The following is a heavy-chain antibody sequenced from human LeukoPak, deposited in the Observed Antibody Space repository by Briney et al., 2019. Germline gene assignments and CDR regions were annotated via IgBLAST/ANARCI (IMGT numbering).Heavy chain of an antibody. Sequence: GGSLRLSCTASGFTFGDYAMSWFRQAPGKGLEWVGFIRSKAYGGTTEYAASVKGRFTISRDDSKSIAYLQMNSLKTEDTAVYYCTYAQDDYGDYAWFDPWGQGTLVTVSS. CDR2: IRSKAYGGTT. CDR3: TYAQDDYGDYAWFDP. CDR1: GFTFGDYA. J-gene: IGHJ5*02. V-gene: IGHV3-49*03. D-gene: IGHD4-17*01.